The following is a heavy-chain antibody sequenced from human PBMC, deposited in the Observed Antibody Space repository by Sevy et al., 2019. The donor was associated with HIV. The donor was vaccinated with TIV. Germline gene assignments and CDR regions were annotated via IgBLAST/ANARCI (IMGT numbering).Heavy chain of an antibody. CDR3: ARDAFDI. CDR2: LSRHIRTI. V-gene: IGHV3-9*01. CDR1: GFTFDDYA. Sequence: GGSLRLSCAASGFTFDDYAMHWVRQAPGKGLEWVSGLSRHIRTIGYADSVKGRFTISRDNARNSLYLQMNSLRAEDTAVYYCARDAFDIWGQGTMVTVSS. J-gene: IGHJ3*02.